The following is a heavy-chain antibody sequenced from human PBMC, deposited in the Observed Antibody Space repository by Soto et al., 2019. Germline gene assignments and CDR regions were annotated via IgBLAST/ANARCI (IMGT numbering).Heavy chain of an antibody. CDR1: GGSISSSSYY. V-gene: IGHV4-61*01. J-gene: IGHJ5*02. Sequence: PSETLCLTCTVSGGSISSSSYYWSWIRQPPGKGLEWIGYIYYSGSTNYNPSLKSRVTISVDTSKNQLSLKLSSVTAADTAVYYCARERLWFGELKEKYNWFDPWGQGTLVTVSS. D-gene: IGHD3-10*01. CDR2: IYYSGST. CDR3: ARERLWFGELKEKYNWFDP.